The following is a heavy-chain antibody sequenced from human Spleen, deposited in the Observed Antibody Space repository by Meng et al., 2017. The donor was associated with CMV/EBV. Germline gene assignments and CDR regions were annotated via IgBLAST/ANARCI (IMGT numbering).Heavy chain of an antibody. CDR3: ARGYSSSWFPPYYYYGMDV. CDR2: ISAYNGNT. CDR1: GYTFTSYG. J-gene: IGHJ6*02. V-gene: IGHV1-18*01. Sequence: ASVKVSCKASGYTFTSYGISWVRQAPGQGLEWMGWISAYNGNTNYAQKFQGRVTMTRNTSISTAYMELSSLRSEDTAVYYCARGYSSSWFPPYYYYGMDVWGQGTTVTVSS. D-gene: IGHD6-13*01.